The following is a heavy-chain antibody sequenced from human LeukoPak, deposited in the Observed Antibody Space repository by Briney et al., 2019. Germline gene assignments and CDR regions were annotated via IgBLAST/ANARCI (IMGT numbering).Heavy chain of an antibody. D-gene: IGHD6-19*01. Sequence: SETLSLTCAVYGGSFSGYYWSWIRQPPGKGLEWIGEINHSGSTNYNPSLKSRVTISVDTSKNQFSLKLSSVTAADTAVYYCARVRLSIAVAGRGGRIDYWGQGTLVTVSS. V-gene: IGHV4-34*01. CDR2: INHSGST. CDR1: GGSFSGYY. J-gene: IGHJ4*02. CDR3: ARVRLSIAVAGRGGRIDY.